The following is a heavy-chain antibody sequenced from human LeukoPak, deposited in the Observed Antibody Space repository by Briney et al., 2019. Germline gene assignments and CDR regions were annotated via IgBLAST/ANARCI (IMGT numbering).Heavy chain of an antibody. J-gene: IGHJ4*02. CDR2: INPNSGGT. V-gene: IGHV1-2*02. CDR1: GYTFTGYY. Sequence: ASVKVSCKASGYTFTGYYMHWVRQAPGQGLEWIGWINPNSGGTNYAQKFQGRVTMTRDTSISTAYMELSRPRSDDTAVYYCARDLTYYYDSSGYYLYYWGQGTLVTVSS. D-gene: IGHD3-22*01. CDR3: ARDLTYYYDSSGYYLYY.